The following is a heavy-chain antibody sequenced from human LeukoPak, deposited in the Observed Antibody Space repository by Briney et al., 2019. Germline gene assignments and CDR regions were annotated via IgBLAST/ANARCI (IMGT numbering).Heavy chain of an antibody. CDR1: GGSISSSNW. CDR2: IHHSGST. D-gene: IGHD5-12*01. Sequence: SETLSLTCAVSGGSISSSNWWSWVRQPPGKGLEWIGEIHHSGSTNYNPSLKSRVTISVDTSKNQFSLNLSSVTAADTAVYYCARAQNSGYAWAAFDIWGQGTMVTVSS. J-gene: IGHJ3*02. V-gene: IGHV4-4*02. CDR3: ARAQNSGYAWAAFDI.